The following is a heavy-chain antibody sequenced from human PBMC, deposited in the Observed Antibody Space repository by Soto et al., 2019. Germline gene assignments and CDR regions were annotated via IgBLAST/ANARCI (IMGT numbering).Heavy chain of an antibody. CDR2: ISYDGSNK. CDR1: GFTFSSYA. D-gene: IGHD6-13*01. V-gene: IGHV3-30-3*01. J-gene: IGHJ4*02. CDR3: ARDKDRQQLAPGY. Sequence: GGSLRLSCAASGFTFSSYAMHWVRQAPGKGLEWVAVISYDGSNKYYADSVKGRFTISRDNSKNTLYLQMNSLRAEDTAVYYCARDKDRQQLAPGYWGQGTLVTVSS.